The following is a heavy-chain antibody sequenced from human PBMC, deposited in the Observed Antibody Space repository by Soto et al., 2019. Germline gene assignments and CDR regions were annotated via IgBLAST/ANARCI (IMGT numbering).Heavy chain of an antibody. CDR1: GGTFSSYA. J-gene: IGHJ4*02. CDR3: ARGTDSYYYDSSGYYSLGY. CDR2: IIPIFGTA. Sequence: QVQLVQSGAEVKKPGSSVKVSCKASGGTFSSYAISWVRHAPGQGLEWMGGIIPIFGTANYAQKFQGRVTITADESTSTAYMELSSLRSEDTAVYYCARGTDSYYYDSSGYYSLGYWGQGTLVTVSS. V-gene: IGHV1-69*01. D-gene: IGHD3-22*01.